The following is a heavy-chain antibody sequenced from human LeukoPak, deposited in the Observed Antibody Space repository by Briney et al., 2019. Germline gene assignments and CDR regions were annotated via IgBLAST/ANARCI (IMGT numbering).Heavy chain of an antibody. CDR3: ARDLGGYGSVSYFDY. Sequence: GASVKVSCKASGYTFTSYYMHWVRQAPGQGLEWMGMINPSGGSTSYAQKFQGRVTMTRDTSTSTVYMELSSLRSEDTAVYYCARDLGGYGSVSYFDYWGQGTLVTVSS. J-gene: IGHJ4*02. D-gene: IGHD3-10*01. V-gene: IGHV1-46*01. CDR1: GYTFTSYY. CDR2: INPSGGST.